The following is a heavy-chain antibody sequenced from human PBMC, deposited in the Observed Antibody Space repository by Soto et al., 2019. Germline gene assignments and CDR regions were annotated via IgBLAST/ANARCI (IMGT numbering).Heavy chain of an antibody. D-gene: IGHD3-3*01. Sequence: QLHLVQSGAVVKKPGASVTVSCSASGYPVTAYYMHWVRQAPGRGLEWMGGINPATGAAKYTQTSQGRVTMTRETSTGTACMELSGLTSEDTAVFYCARGGGVGVAGSAAFDMWGQGTLVTVSS. V-gene: IGHV1-2*02. CDR2: INPATGAA. J-gene: IGHJ3*02. CDR1: GYPVTAYY. CDR3: ARGGGVGVAGSAAFDM.